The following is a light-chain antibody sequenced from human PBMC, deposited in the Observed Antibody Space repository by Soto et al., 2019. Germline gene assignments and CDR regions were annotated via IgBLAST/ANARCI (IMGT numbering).Light chain of an antibody. Sequence: QPVLTQSPSASASLGASVKLTCTLSSGHSSYAIAWHQQQPEKGPRYLMKLNSDGSHSKGAGIPDRFSGSSSGAERYLTISSLQSEDEADYYCQTWGTGILVFGGGTKLTVL. CDR1: SGHSSYA. V-gene: IGLV4-69*01. J-gene: IGLJ2*01. CDR2: LNSDGSH. CDR3: QTWGTGILV.